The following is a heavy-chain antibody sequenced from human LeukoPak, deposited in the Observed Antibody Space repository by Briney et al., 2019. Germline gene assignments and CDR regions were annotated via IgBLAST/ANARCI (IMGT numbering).Heavy chain of an antibody. J-gene: IGHJ4*02. CDR1: GYTFTSYG. CDR2: ISAYNGNT. V-gene: IGHV1-18*01. CDR3: ARDPENYYDSSGYPQPPLDN. Sequence: ASVKVSCKASGYTFTSYGISWVRQAPGQGLELMGWISAYNGNTNYAQKLQGRVTMTTDTSTSTAYMELRSLRSDDTAVYYCARDPENYYDSSGYPQPPLDNWGQGTLVTVSS. D-gene: IGHD3-22*01.